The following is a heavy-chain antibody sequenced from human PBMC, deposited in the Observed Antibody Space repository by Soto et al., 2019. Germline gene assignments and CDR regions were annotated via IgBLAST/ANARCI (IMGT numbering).Heavy chain of an antibody. V-gene: IGHV3-30*18. Sequence: QVQLVESGGGVVQPGGSLRLSCAASGFIFTSYGMQWVRQSPGEGLEWVATTANDGSAQYYADSVKGRFTISRDNSKNTLFLQMDSLRPEDTGVYYCAKSTGGSSWHPPAHWGQGTLVNVSS. CDR2: TANDGSAQ. CDR3: AKSTGGSSWHPPAH. J-gene: IGHJ4*02. D-gene: IGHD6-13*01. CDR1: GFIFTSYG.